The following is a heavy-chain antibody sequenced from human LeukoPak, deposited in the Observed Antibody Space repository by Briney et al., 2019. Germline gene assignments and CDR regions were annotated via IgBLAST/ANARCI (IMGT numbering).Heavy chain of an antibody. V-gene: IGHV3-53*01. CDR2: IYSGGST. D-gene: IGHD4-17*01. J-gene: IGHJ4*02. CDR3: ARVGTVTPGGGDDY. CDR1: GFTVSSNY. Sequence: GGSLRLSCAASGFTVSSNYMSWVRQAPGKGLEWVSVIYSGGSTYYADSVKGRFTISRDNSNNTLYLQMNSLRAEDTAVYYCARVGTVTPGGGDDYWGQGTLVTVSS.